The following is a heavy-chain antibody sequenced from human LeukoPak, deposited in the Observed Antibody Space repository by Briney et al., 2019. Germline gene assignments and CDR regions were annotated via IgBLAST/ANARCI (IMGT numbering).Heavy chain of an antibody. CDR3: ARGSTSDWPLDH. CDR2: INPNSGGT. D-gene: IGHD6-19*01. CDR1: GYTFTVYY. Sequence: VASVKVSCKASGYTFTVYYMHWVRQAPGQGLEWMGRINPNSGGTNYARKFQGRVAMTRDTSISTAYMELSRLRSDDTAVYYCARGSTSDWPLDHWGQETLVTISS. V-gene: IGHV1-2*06. J-gene: IGHJ4*02.